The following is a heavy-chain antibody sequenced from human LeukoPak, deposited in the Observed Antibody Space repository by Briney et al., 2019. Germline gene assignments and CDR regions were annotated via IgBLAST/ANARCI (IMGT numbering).Heavy chain of an antibody. J-gene: IGHJ4*02. D-gene: IGHD5-18*01. CDR1: GYSFTSFG. CDR2: ISAYNGNT. CDR3: ARDLGVDTTLIFFDY. Sequence: ASVKVSCKASGYSFTSFGVSWVRQAPGQGLEWMGRISAYNGNTNYAQNLQGRVTMTTDISTSTAYMELRSLRSDDTAVYFCARDLGVDTTLIFFDYWGQGTLVTVSS. V-gene: IGHV1-18*01.